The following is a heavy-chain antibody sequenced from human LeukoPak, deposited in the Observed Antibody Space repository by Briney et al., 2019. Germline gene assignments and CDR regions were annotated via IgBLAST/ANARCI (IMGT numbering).Heavy chain of an antibody. J-gene: IGHJ4*02. CDR1: GGSFSGYY. CDR3: ARGWGYYYDSSGYSPVDY. CDR2: INHSGST. D-gene: IGHD3-22*01. Sequence: SETLSLTCAVYGGSFSGYYWSWIRQPPGKGLEWIGEINHSGSTNYNPSLKSRVTISVDTSKNQFSLKLCSVTAADTAVYYCARGWGYYYDSSGYSPVDYWGQGTLVTVSS. V-gene: IGHV4-34*01.